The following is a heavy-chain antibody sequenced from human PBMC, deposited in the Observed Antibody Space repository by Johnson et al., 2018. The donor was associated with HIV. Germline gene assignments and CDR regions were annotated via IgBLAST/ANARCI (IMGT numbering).Heavy chain of an antibody. V-gene: IGHV3-23*04. D-gene: IGHD2-2*01. CDR1: GFTFSSYA. CDR3: ARGSPLSTSWYGSFDL. CDR2: ISGSGGTT. Sequence: VQLVESGGGVVQPGRSLRLSCAASGFTFSSYAMHWVRQAPGKGLEWVSAISGSGGTTNYAESVKGRFTISRDSSDNTLYLQMNSLRAGDTAVYYCARGSPLSTSWYGSFDLWGQGTMVTVSS. J-gene: IGHJ3*01.